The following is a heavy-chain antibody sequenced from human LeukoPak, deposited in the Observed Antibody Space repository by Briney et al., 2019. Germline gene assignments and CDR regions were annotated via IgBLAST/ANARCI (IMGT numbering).Heavy chain of an antibody. Sequence: PSETLSLTCAVSGGSISSSNWWSWVRPPPGKGLEWVGEIYHSGSTNYNPSLKSRVTISVDKSKNQFSLKLSSVTAADTAVYYCARTHYGDYAQGLDYWGQGTLVTVSS. CDR3: ARTHYGDYAQGLDY. D-gene: IGHD4-17*01. V-gene: IGHV4-4*02. CDR2: IYHSGST. CDR1: GGSISSSNW. J-gene: IGHJ4*02.